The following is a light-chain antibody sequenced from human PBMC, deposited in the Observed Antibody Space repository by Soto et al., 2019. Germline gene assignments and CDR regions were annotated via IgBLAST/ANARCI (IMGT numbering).Light chain of an antibody. V-gene: IGKV1-5*03. CDR2: EAS. Sequence: DIQMTQSPSTLSASVGDRVTITCRASQSISRRLAWYQQKPGKAPKFLIYEASNLESGVPSRFRGSGSGTEFTLTITSLQPEDFAAYYFQQYNSYSPEPFGQGTKLEIK. CDR3: QQYNSYSPEP. J-gene: IGKJ2*01. CDR1: QSISRR.